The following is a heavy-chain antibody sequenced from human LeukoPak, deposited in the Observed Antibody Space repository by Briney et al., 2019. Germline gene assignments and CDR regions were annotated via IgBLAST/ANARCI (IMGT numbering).Heavy chain of an antibody. D-gene: IGHD6-19*01. J-gene: IGHJ3*02. CDR2: ISGSGGVT. CDR3: AKGVPGSGWYSGFDAFDI. V-gene: IGHV3-23*01. CDR1: GFTFSSYA. Sequence: PGGSLRLSCAASGFTFSSYAMSWVRQAPGKGLEWVSAISGSGGVTYYADSVKGRFSISRDNSKNTVFLQMNSLRVEDTALYYCAKGVPGSGWYSGFDAFDIWGQGTMVTVSS.